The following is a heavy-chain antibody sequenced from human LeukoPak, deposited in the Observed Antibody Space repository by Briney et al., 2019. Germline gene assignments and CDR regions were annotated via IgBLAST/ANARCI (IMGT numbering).Heavy chain of an antibody. D-gene: IGHD3-22*01. CDR1: GFTFSSYA. Sequence: PGGPLRLSCAASGFTFSSYARSWGRHPPGRGLEWVSAFSGSGGNTYYAVCGKGRVTTSKDNSKNTLYLQMNSLRAEDTSVYYCAKAARVITRELYYFDYWGQGTLVTVSS. J-gene: IGHJ4*02. CDR3: AKAARVITRELYYFDY. CDR2: FSGSGGNT. V-gene: IGHV3-23*01.